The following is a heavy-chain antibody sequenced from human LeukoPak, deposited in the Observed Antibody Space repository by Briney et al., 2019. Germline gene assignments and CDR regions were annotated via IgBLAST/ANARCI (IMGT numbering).Heavy chain of an antibody. D-gene: IGHD3-10*01. CDR1: GYTLTELS. CDR3: ARMDYYGSGSYFTSDY. Sequence: GASVKVSCKVSGYTLTELSMHWVRQAPGKGLEWMGGFDPEDGETIYAQKFQGRVTMTEDTSTDTAYMELSSLRSEDTAVYYCARMDYYGSGSYFTSDYWGQGTLVTVSS. V-gene: IGHV1-24*01. J-gene: IGHJ4*02. CDR2: FDPEDGET.